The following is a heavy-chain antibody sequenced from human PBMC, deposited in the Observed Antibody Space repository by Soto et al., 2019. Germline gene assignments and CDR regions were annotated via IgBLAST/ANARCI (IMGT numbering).Heavy chain of an antibody. V-gene: IGHV4-30-4*01. D-gene: IGHD5-18*01. Sequence: QVQLQESGPGLVKPSQTLSLTCTVSGGSISSGDYYWSWIRQPPGKGLKWIGYIYYSGSNYYNPSLKSRVTSAVDTSTTDFSATLISLTAADAAVYYCPRTSSGYTSYDYWGQGTLVTFSS. CDR3: PRTSSGYTSYDY. CDR2: IYYSGSN. CDR1: GGSISSGDYY. J-gene: IGHJ4*02.